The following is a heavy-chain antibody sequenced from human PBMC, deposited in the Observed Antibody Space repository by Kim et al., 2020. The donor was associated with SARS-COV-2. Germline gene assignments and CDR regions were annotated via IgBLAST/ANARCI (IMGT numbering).Heavy chain of an antibody. V-gene: IGHV1-3*01. CDR3: ARDFCCGYGSGSPDV. J-gene: IGHJ6*02. D-gene: IGHD3-10*01. Sequence: QKFQGRVTITRDTSASTAYMELSSLRSEDTAVYYCARDFCCGYGSGSPDVWGQGTTVTVSS.